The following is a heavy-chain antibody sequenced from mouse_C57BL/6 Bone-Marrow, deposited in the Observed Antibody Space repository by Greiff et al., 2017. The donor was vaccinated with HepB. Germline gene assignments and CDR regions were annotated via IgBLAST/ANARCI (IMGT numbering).Heavy chain of an antibody. CDR2: IYPGSGST. CDR1: GYTFTSYW. V-gene: IGHV1-55*01. Sequence: QVQLQQPGAELVKPGASVKMSCKASGYTFTSYWITWVKQRPGQGLEWIGDIYPGSGSTNYNEKFKSKATLTVDKSSSTAYMQLSSLTSEDSAVYYCGMVTAGDYYSMDDWGKGTSVTVSS. D-gene: IGHD2-2*01. J-gene: IGHJ4*01. CDR3: GMVTAGDYYSMDD.